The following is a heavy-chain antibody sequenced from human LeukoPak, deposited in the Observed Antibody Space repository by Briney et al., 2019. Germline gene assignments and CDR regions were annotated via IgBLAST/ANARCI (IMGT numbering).Heavy chain of an antibody. CDR3: ATELRLGELSHFDY. J-gene: IGHJ4*02. CDR2: IVVGSGNT. V-gene: IGHV1-58*02. CDR1: GFTFTSSA. D-gene: IGHD3-16*02. Sequence: ASVKVSCKASGFTFTSSAMQWVRQARGQRLEWIGWIVVGSGNTNYAQKFQERVTITRDMSTSTAYMELSSLRSEDTAVYYCATELRLGELSHFDYWGQGTLVTVSS.